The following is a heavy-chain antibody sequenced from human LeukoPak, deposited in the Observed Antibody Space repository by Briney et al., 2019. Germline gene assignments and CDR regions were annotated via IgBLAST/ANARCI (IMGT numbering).Heavy chain of an antibody. CDR1: GGSISGSISGTY. J-gene: IGHJ4*02. CDR2: LHSSGST. D-gene: IGHD3-10*01. Sequence: SETLSLTCTVSGGSISGSISGTYWSWVRQPAGKGLEWIGRLHSSGSTKYNPSLKSRVTMSVDTSKNQLFLRLTSVTAADTALYYCARGSQNYYNPFDNWGQGTLVTVSS. CDR3: ARGSQNYYNPFDN. V-gene: IGHV4-4*07.